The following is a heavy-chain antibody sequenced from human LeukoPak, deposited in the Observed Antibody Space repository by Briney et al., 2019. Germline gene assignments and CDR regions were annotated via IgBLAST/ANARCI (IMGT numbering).Heavy chain of an antibody. CDR2: IYTGGST. D-gene: IGHD6-6*01. Sequence: PAGGSLRLSCAASGFTFSNAWMSWVRQAPGKGLEWVSVIYTGGSTYYADSVRGRYTISRDNSKNTLYLQMNSLRAEDTAVYYCARGRSSFDYWGQGTLVTVSS. CDR3: ARGRSSFDY. J-gene: IGHJ4*02. CDR1: GFTFSNAW. V-gene: IGHV3-53*01.